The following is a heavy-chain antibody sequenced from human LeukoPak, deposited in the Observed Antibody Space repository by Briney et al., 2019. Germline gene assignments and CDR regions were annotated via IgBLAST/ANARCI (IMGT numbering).Heavy chain of an antibody. V-gene: IGHV3-21*01. CDR2: ISSSSSYI. CDR1: GFTFSSYS. Sequence: KPGGSLRLSCAASGFTFSSYSMNWVRQAPGKGLEWVSSISSSSSYIYYADSVKGRFTISRDNAKNSLYLQMNSLRAEDTAVYYCARGRGIGVSSTPDYWGQGTLVTVSS. CDR3: ARGRGIGVSSTPDY. D-gene: IGHD5/OR15-5a*01. J-gene: IGHJ4*02.